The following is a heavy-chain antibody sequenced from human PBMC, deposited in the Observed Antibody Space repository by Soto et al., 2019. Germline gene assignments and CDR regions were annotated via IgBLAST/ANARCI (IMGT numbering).Heavy chain of an antibody. Sequence: GGSLRLSCAASGFTFSSYDMHWVRQATGKGLEWVSAIGTAGDTYYPGSVKGRFTISRENAKNSLYLQMNSLRAEDTAVYYCARDRAPMNYYYNGMDVWGQGTTVTVSS. CDR1: GFTFSSYD. V-gene: IGHV3-13*01. CDR3: ARDRAPMNYYYNGMDV. J-gene: IGHJ6*02. CDR2: IGTAGDT.